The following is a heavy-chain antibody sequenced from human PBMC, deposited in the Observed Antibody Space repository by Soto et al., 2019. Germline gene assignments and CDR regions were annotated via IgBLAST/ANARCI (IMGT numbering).Heavy chain of an antibody. CDR2: INHSGST. J-gene: IGHJ5*02. D-gene: IGHD4-17*01. V-gene: IGHV4-34*01. Sequence: SETLSLTCAVYGGSFSGYYWSWIRQPPGKGLEWIGEINHSGSTNYNPSLKSRVTISVDTSKNQFSLKLSSVTAADTAVYYCARVYGDYGQGWFDPWGQGTLVTVSS. CDR1: GGSFSGYY. CDR3: ARVYGDYGQGWFDP.